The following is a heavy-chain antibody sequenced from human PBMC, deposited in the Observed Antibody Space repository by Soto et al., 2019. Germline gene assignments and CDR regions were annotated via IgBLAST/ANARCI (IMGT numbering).Heavy chain of an antibody. CDR3: AKWGRGFDL. CDR1: GFTFSSYG. CDR2: ISYDGSYK. J-gene: IGHJ2*01. Sequence: QVQLVESGGGVVQPGRSLRLSCAASGFTFSSYGMHWVRQAPGKGLEWVAVISYDGSYKYYADSVKGRFTISRDNSKNALYLQMNSLRAEDTAVYYCAKWGRGFDLWGRGTLVTVSS. D-gene: IGHD3-10*01. V-gene: IGHV3-30*18.